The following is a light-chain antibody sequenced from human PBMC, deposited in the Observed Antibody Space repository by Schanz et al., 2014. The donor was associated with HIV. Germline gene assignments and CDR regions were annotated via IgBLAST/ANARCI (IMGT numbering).Light chain of an antibody. V-gene: IGKV1-5*03. CDR3: QQYDNLPLT. CDR1: QSISNW. CDR2: YAS. J-gene: IGKJ4*01. Sequence: DIQMTQSPSTLSASVGDTVTITCRASQSISNWLAWYQQKPGKAPKILIYYASTLESGVPSRFSGSGSGTEFTLTIDSLLPDDFATYYCQQYDNLPLTFGGGTKVEIK.